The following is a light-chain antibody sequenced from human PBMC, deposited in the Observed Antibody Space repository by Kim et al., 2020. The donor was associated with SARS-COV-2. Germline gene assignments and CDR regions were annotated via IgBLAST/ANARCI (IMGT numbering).Light chain of an antibody. CDR2: DKS. Sequence: ALEQTLRLTCQGDNHKNNYATCNQQKPGQTPLLVVYDKSNRPSGIPDRFSGHASGNTASLTITGAQAEDEADYYCTSRDSSDDHVVFGGGTKVNVL. J-gene: IGLJ2*01. V-gene: IGLV3-19*01. CDR3: TSRDSSDDHVV. CDR1: NHKNNY.